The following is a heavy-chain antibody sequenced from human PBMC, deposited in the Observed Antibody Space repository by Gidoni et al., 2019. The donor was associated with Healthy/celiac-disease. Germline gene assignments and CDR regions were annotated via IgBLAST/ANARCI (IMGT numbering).Heavy chain of an antibody. J-gene: IGHJ4*02. CDR3: AKVPPTLTFIGSDYFDY. D-gene: IGHD3-16*01. Sequence: EVQLLESGGGLVQPGGSLRLSCAVSGFTFSSYAVSWARQAPGKGLEWVSAIRGSGGSTYYADSVKGRFTISRDNSKNTLYLQMNSLRAEDTAVYYCAKVPPTLTFIGSDYFDYWGQGTLVTVSS. CDR1: GFTFSSYA. V-gene: IGHV3-23*01. CDR2: IRGSGGST.